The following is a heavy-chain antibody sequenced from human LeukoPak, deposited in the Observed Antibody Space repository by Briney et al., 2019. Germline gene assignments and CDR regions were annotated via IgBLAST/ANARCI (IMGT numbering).Heavy chain of an antibody. D-gene: IGHD4-23*01. CDR1: GFTFSSYS. CDR3: ARDTTVVTPSDYYYGMDV. V-gene: IGHV3-21*01. Sequence: PGGSLRLSCAASGFTFSSYSMNWVRQAPGKGLEWVSSISSSSSYIYYADSVKGRFTISRDNSKNTLYLQMNSLRAEDTAVYYCARDTTVVTPSDYYYGMDVWGQGTTVTVSS. CDR2: ISSSSSYI. J-gene: IGHJ6*02.